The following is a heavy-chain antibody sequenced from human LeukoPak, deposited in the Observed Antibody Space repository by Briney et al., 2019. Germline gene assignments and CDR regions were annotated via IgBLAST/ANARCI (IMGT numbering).Heavy chain of an antibody. V-gene: IGHV1-69*06. J-gene: IGHJ5*02. D-gene: IGHD6-13*01. CDR1: GGTFSSYA. CDR2: IIPIFGTA. CDR3: ARVGRPGSSSWYWFDP. Sequence: GASVKVSCKASGGTFSSYAISWVRQAPGQGLEWMGGIIPIFGTANYAQKFQGRVTITADKSTSTAYMELSSLRSEDTAVYYCARVGRPGSSSWYWFDPWGQGTLVTVSS.